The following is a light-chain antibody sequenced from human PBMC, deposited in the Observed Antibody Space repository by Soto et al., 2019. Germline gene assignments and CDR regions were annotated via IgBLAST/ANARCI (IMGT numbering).Light chain of an antibody. V-gene: IGKV3D-15*01. J-gene: IGKJ1*01. CDR1: QSVSSS. Sequence: EVVLTQSPGTLSLSPGERATLSCRASQSVSSSSLAWYQQKPRQAPRLLISGASKRATGTPARFSGSGSGTEFTLTIGSLQSGDFALYYCQQYNNWPRTFGQGTKVDI. CDR3: QQYNNWPRT. CDR2: GAS.